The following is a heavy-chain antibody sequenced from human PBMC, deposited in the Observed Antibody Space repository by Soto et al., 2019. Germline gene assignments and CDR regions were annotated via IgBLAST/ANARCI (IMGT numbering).Heavy chain of an antibody. V-gene: IGHV1-18*01. CDR3: AIWVTMVRGVIIYYFDY. J-gene: IGHJ4*02. Sequence: ASVKVSCKASGYTFTSYGISWVRQAPGQGLEWMGWISAYNGNTNYAQKLQGRVTMTTDTSTSTAYMELRSLRSDDTAVYYCAIWVTMVRGVIIYYFDYWGQGTLVTVSS. D-gene: IGHD3-10*01. CDR2: ISAYNGNT. CDR1: GYTFTSYG.